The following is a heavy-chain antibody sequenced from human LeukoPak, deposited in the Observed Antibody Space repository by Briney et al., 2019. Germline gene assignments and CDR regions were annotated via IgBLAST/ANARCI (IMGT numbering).Heavy chain of an antibody. CDR3: ARSGPTVLWSKYFDY. CDR2: LYPAGVT. CDR1: GFPVSTFY. V-gene: IGHV3-66*01. D-gene: IGHD3-10*01. Sequence: PGGSLSLSCAAYGFPVSTFYMSWVRQARGEGLECVSVLYPAGVTCYAVSVQGRFAISRDNSKKRLFLRMDNLRADDTATYFCARSGPTVLWSKYFDYWGQGALVTVSS. J-gene: IGHJ4*02.